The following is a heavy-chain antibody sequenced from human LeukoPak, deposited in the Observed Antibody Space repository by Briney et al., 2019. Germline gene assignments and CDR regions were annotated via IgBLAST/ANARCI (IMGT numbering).Heavy chain of an antibody. CDR2: IYYSGST. D-gene: IGHD3-10*01. J-gene: IGHJ6*02. CDR3: ARDDNGSGGYYGMDV. Sequence: PSQTLSLTCTVSGGSFRSGGHYWSWIRPHPGKGREWIGYIYYSGSTYYNPSLKSRLTISVHTSKNHFSLRLSSVTAADTAVYYCARDDNGSGGYYGMDVWGQGTTVTVSS. V-gene: IGHV4-31*03. CDR1: GGSFRSGGHY.